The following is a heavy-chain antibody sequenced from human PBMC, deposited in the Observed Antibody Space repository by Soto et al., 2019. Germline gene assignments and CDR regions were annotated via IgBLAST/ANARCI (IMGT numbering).Heavy chain of an antibody. D-gene: IGHD5-18*01. Sequence: ASVKVSCKASGYTFTGYYIHCVRQAPGQGLEWMGWINPNSGGTNYAQKFQGWVTMTRDTSISTAYMELSRLRSDDTAVYYCARSFTAMGYYYYYGMDVWGQGTTVTVSS. J-gene: IGHJ6*02. CDR1: GYTFTGYY. CDR3: ARSFTAMGYYYYYGMDV. CDR2: INPNSGGT. V-gene: IGHV1-2*04.